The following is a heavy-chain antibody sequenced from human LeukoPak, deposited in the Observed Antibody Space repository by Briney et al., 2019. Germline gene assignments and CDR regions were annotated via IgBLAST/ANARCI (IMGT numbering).Heavy chain of an antibody. CDR2: ISAYNGNT. V-gene: IGHV1-18*01. Sequence: GASVTVSCKASGYTFTSYGISWVRQAPGQGLEWMGWISAYNGNTNYAQKLQGRVTMTTDTSTSTAYMELRSLRSDDTAVYYCASQSSGWYYFDYWGQGTLVTVSS. J-gene: IGHJ4*02. CDR1: GYTFTSYG. D-gene: IGHD6-19*01. CDR3: ASQSSGWYYFDY.